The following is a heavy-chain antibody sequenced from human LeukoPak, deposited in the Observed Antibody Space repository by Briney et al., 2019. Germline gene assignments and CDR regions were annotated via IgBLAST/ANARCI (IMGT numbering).Heavy chain of an antibody. D-gene: IGHD5-24*01. Sequence: SETLSLTCAVSGYSISSGFYWGWIRQPPGKGLEWVGSIYHSGSTFYNPSLKSRVTISVDTSKNQFSLRLRSLTAADTAVYYCARHEAEMATILGNYWGQGTPVTVSS. CDR2: IYHSGST. J-gene: IGHJ4*02. V-gene: IGHV4-38-2*01. CDR3: ARHEAEMATILGNY. CDR1: GYSISSGFY.